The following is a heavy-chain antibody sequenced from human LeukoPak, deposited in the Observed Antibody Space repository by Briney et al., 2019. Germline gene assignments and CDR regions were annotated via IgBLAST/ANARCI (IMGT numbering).Heavy chain of an antibody. V-gene: IGHV4-59*01. CDR1: GGSISSYY. CDR2: IYYSGRT. D-gene: IGHD3-3*01. CDR3: ARSANDFWSGYYNYYYYGMDV. Sequence: SETLSLTCTVSGGSISSYYWSWIRQPPGKGLEWIGYIYYSGRTNYNPSLKSRVTMSVDTSKNQFSLKLSSVTAADTAVYYCARSANDFWSGYYNYYYYGMDVWGQGTTVTVSS. J-gene: IGHJ6*02.